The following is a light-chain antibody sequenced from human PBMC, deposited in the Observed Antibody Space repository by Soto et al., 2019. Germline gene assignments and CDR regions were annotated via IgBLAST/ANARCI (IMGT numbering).Light chain of an antibody. CDR2: DAS. CDR3: QQYDNLVT. V-gene: IGKV1-33*01. CDR1: QDISNY. Sequence: DIQMTQSPSSLSASVGDRVTITCQASQDISNYLNWYQQKPGKAPKLLIYDASNLETGVPSRFSGSGSGTDFTFTISSLQPEDIATYYCQQYDNLVTFGGGTKVDI. J-gene: IGKJ4*01.